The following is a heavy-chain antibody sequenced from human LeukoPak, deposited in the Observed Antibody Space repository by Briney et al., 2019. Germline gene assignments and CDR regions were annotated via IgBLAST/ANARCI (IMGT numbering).Heavy chain of an antibody. V-gene: IGHV4-59*08. CDR1: GGSINNYY. D-gene: IGHD2-15*01. CDR3: AGYCRENICDSKALDF. Sequence: SETLSLTCTVSGGSINNYYWTWVRQPPGKGLEWIGYIHYSGITNYNPSLKSRVAISVDTSKNQFSLRLTSVTDADTAVYYCAGYCRENICDSKALDFWGQGTLVTVSS. J-gene: IGHJ4*02. CDR2: IHYSGIT.